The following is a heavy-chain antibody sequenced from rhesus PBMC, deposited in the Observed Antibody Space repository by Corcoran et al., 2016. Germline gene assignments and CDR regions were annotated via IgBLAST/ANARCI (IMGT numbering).Heavy chain of an antibody. D-gene: IGHD6-25*01. J-gene: IGHJ4*01. CDR1: GGSISSNW. CDR3: ARGGAASGPFDY. CDR2: ISGSGGST. V-gene: IGHV4-173*01. Sequence: QLQLQESGPGLVKPSETLSLTCAVSGGSISSNWWSWIRQPPGKGLEWIGRISGSGGSTNYNPSLKSRVTISTDTSKNQLSLKLISVTAADTAVYYCARGGAASGPFDYWGQGVLVTVSS.